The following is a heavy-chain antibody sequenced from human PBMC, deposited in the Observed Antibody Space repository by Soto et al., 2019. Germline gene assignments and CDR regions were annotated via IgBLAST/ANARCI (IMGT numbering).Heavy chain of an antibody. CDR1: GGIFSTYA. J-gene: IGHJ4*02. CDR2: IIPIFGTP. CDR3: ARAREAYVSGNYYNRIDF. Sequence: QVQLVQSGAEVKKPGSSVKVSCKASGGIFSTYAISWLRQAPGQGLEWMGGIIPIFGTPNYAQRFQGRVTITADESTGTAYRELSRLRSEDAAVYYCARAREAYVSGNYYNRIDFWGQGTLFTVSS. D-gene: IGHD3-10*01. V-gene: IGHV1-69*01.